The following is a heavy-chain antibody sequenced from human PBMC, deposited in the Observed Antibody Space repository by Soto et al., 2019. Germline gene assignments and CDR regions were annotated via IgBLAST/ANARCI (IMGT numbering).Heavy chain of an antibody. V-gene: IGHV3-23*01. CDR3: ARDRTTGGYYYYGMDV. D-gene: IGHD1-7*01. Sequence: PGGSLRLSCAASGFTFSSYAMSWVRPAPGKGLEWVSAISGSGGSTYYADSVKGRFTISRDNSKNTLYLQMNSLRAEDTAVYYCARDRTTGGYYYYGMDVWGQGTQVTVSS. CDR2: ISGSGGST. J-gene: IGHJ6*02. CDR1: GFTFSSYA.